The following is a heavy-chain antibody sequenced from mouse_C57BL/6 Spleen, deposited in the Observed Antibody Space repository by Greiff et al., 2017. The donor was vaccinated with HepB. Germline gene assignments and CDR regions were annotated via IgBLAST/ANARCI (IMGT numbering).Heavy chain of an antibody. V-gene: IGHV5-16*01. J-gene: IGHJ4*01. CDR3: ARDECYGRLDY. D-gene: IGHD1-1*01. CDR1: GFTFSDYY. Sequence: EVQLVESEGGLVQPGSSMKLSCTASGFTFSDYYMAWVRQVPEKGLEWVANINYDGSSTYYLDSLKSRFIISRDNAKNILYLQMSSLKSEDTATYYCARDECYGRLDYWGQGTSVTVSS. CDR2: INYDGSST.